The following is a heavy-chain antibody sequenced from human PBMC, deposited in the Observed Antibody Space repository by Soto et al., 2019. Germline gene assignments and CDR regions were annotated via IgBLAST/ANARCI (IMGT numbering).Heavy chain of an antibody. Sequence: GESLKISCKGSGYSFTSYWIGWVRQMPGKGLEWMGIIYPGDSDTRYSPSFQGQVTISADKSISTAYLQWSSLKASDTAMYYCARSLGDTYYYHYYGMDVWGQGTTVTVSS. D-gene: IGHD2-21*01. CDR1: GYSFTSYW. CDR2: IYPGDSDT. V-gene: IGHV5-51*01. J-gene: IGHJ6*02. CDR3: ARSLGDTYYYHYYGMDV.